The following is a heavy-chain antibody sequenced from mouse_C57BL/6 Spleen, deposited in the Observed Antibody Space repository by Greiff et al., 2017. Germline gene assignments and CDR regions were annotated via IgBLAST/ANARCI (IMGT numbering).Heavy chain of an antibody. CDR1: GYAFSSSW. CDR3: ARSLTGTRDFAY. Sequence: VQLQQSGPELVKPGASVKISCKASGYAFSSSWMNWVKQRPGKGLEWIGRIYPGDGDTNYNGKFKGKATLTADKSSSTAYMQLSSLTSEDSAVYFCARSLTGTRDFAYWGQGTLVTVSA. J-gene: IGHJ3*01. CDR2: IYPGDGDT. D-gene: IGHD4-1*01. V-gene: IGHV1-82*01.